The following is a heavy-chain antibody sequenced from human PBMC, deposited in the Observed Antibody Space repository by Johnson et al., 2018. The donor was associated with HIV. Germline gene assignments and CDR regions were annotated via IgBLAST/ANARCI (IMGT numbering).Heavy chain of an antibody. J-gene: IGHJ3*02. CDR1: GFTFSSYA. CDR3: ARGEWLPDAFDI. Sequence: QVQLVESGGGVVQPGRSLRLSCAASGFTFSSYAMHWVRQAPGKGLEWVAVISYDGSNKYYADSVKGRFPIYRDNSKNTLYLQMNSLRAEDTAVYYWARGEWLPDAFDIWGQGTMVTVSS. D-gene: IGHD3-3*01. V-gene: IGHV3-30-3*01. CDR2: ISYDGSNK.